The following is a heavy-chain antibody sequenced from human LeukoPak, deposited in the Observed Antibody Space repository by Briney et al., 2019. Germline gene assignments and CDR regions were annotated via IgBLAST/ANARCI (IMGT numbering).Heavy chain of an antibody. Sequence: PGGSLRLSCAASGFTFSTFWMGWVRQAPGKGLEWVANIKLDGSEKYYVDSVKGRFTISRDNARNSLYLQMNSLSDEDTAAYYCARWDHIPRPNYYYMDVWGKGTTVTVSS. D-gene: IGHD1-14*01. CDR3: ARWDHIPRPNYYYMDV. V-gene: IGHV3-7*01. CDR2: IKLDGSEK. CDR1: GFTFSTFW. J-gene: IGHJ6*03.